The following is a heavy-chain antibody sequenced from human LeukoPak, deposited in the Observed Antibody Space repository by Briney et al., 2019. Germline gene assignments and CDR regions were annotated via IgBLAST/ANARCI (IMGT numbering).Heavy chain of an antibody. V-gene: IGHV1-8*01. CDR2: MNPNSGNT. D-gene: IGHD3-16*02. CDR1: GYTFTSYA. J-gene: IGHJ5*02. Sequence: ASVKVSCKASGYTFTSYAINWVRQATGQGLEWMGWMNPNSGNTGYAQKFQGRVTMTRNTSISTAYMELSSLRSEDTAVYYCARPTSYYDYVWGSYRRTNWFDPWGQGTLVTVSS. CDR3: ARPTSYYDYVWGSYRRTNWFDP.